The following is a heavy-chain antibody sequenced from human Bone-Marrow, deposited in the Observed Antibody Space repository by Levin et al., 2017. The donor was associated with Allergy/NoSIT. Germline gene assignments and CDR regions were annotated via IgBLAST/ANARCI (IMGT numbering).Heavy chain of an antibody. J-gene: IGHJ4*02. CDR3: ARTLGYCSGDSCYFYFDY. V-gene: IGHV4-38-2*01. D-gene: IGHD2-15*01. Sequence: SETLSPTCAVSGSSISSDYYWGWIRQPPGEGLEWIGNIYHSGSTYYNPSLKSRVTISVDTSKNQFSLKVTSVTAADTAVYYCARTLGYCSGDSCYFYFDYWGRGTLVTVSS. CDR2: IYHSGST. CDR1: GSSISSDYY.